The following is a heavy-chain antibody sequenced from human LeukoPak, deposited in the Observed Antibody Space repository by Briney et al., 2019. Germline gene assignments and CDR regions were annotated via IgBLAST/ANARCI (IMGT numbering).Heavy chain of an antibody. CDR2: INHSGST. D-gene: IGHD2/OR15-2a*01. J-gene: IGHJ4*02. CDR3: ARGRVSVKYFSREQGGYFDY. CDR1: GGSFSGYY. V-gene: IGHV4-34*01. Sequence: SETLSLTCAVYGGSFSGYYWSWIRQPPGKGLEWIGEINHSGSTNYNPSLRNRVIMSADTSKNQFSLTLTSVTAADTAIYFCARGRVSVKYFSREQGGYFDYWGQGTLVTVSS.